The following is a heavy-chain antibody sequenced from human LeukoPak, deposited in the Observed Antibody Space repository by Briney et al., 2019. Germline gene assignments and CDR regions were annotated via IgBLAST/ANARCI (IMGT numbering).Heavy chain of an antibody. Sequence: GGSLRLSCAASGFTFSSYSMNWVRQAPGKGLEWVSSISSSGSYIYYADSVKGRFTISRDNAKNSLYLQMNSLRAEDTAVYYCARKRCDYYDSSGYYCYFDYWGQGTLVTVSS. V-gene: IGHV3-21*01. J-gene: IGHJ4*02. CDR2: ISSSGSYI. CDR3: ARKRCDYYDSSGYYCYFDY. CDR1: GFTFSSYS. D-gene: IGHD3-22*01.